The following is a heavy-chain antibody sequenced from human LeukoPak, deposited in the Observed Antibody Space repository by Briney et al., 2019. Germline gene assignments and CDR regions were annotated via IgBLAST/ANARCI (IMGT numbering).Heavy chain of an antibody. CDR3: ARVVTAAGTALAFDY. V-gene: IGHV4-31*03. D-gene: IGHD6-13*01. CDR2: IYYSGST. CDR1: GGSISSGGYY. Sequence: SETLSLTCTVSGGSISSGGYYWSWIRQHPGKGLEWIGYIYYSGSTYYNPSLKSRVTISVDTSKNQFSLKLSSVTAADTAVYYCARVVTAAGTALAFDYWGQGTLVTVPS. J-gene: IGHJ4*02.